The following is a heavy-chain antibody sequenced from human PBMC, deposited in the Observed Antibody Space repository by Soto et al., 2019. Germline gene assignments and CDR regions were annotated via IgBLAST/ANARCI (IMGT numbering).Heavy chain of an antibody. Sequence: GGSLRLSCAASGFTFSSYAMSLVRQAPGKGLEWVSAISGSGGSTYHADSVRGRFTISRDNSKNTLYLQMNSLRAEDTAVYYCAKYVYGDYPPQPFDYWGQGTLVTVSS. CDR3: AKYVYGDYPPQPFDY. CDR2: ISGSGGST. J-gene: IGHJ4*02. CDR1: GFTFSSYA. D-gene: IGHD4-17*01. V-gene: IGHV3-23*01.